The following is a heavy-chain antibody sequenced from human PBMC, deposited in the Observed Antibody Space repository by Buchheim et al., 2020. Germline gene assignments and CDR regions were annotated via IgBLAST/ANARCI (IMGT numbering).Heavy chain of an antibody. CDR1: GFTFSSYG. D-gene: IGHD2-15*01. V-gene: IGHV3-30*18. CDR2: ISYDGSNK. J-gene: IGHJ4*02. Sequence: VQLVESGGGVVQPGRSLRLSCAASGFTFSSYGMHWVRQAPGKGLEWVALISYDGSNKYYADSVKGRFTISRDNSKNTLSLQMNSLRAEDTAVYYCAKDAYRYCSGNSCYYFDYWGQGTL. CDR3: AKDAYRYCSGNSCYYFDY.